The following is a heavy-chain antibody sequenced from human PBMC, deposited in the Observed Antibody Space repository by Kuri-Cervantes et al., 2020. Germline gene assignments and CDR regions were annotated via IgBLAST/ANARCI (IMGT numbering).Heavy chain of an antibody. CDR2: IYTSGST. V-gene: IGHV4-61*05. D-gene: IGHD3-10*01. CDR1: DGSVSSSSYY. Sequence: SETLSLTCTVSDGSVSSSSYYWGWIRQPPGKGLEWIGRIYTSGSTNYNPSLKSRVTISVDKSKNQFSLKLSSVTAADTAVYYCAKDWAWFGESHNAFDIWGQGTKVTVSS. J-gene: IGHJ3*02. CDR3: AKDWAWFGESHNAFDI.